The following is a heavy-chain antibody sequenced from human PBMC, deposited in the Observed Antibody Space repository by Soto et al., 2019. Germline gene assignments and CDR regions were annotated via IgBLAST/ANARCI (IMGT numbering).Heavy chain of an antibody. CDR1: GGSIRSYY. CDR2: IYTSGST. J-gene: IGHJ5*02. V-gene: IGHV4-4*07. D-gene: IGHD3-22*01. Sequence: SETLSLTCTVSGGSIRSYYWSWIRQPAGKGLEWIGRIYTSGSTNYNPSLKSRVTMSVDTSKNQFSLKLSSVTAADTAVYHCARDLGYYYDSSGYYYGGWFDPWGQGTLVTVSS. CDR3: ARDLGYYYDSSGYYYGGWFDP.